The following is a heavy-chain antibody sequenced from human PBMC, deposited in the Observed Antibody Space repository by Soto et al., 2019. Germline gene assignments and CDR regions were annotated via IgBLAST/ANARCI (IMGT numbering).Heavy chain of an antibody. D-gene: IGHD2-15*01. V-gene: IGHV1-18*01. CDR2: VSTQHGTT. CDR1: GYTFSSYG. J-gene: IGHJ6*02. Sequence: APVKVFCKASGYTFSSYGISWVGQAPGQGLEWMGWVSTQHGTTYYARRVQDRVTMTADTYKSTAYMELCSLRAGGTAVHYCARHVRVDCSATKCFNYYGMDVSG. CDR3: ARHVRVDCSATKCFNYYGMDV.